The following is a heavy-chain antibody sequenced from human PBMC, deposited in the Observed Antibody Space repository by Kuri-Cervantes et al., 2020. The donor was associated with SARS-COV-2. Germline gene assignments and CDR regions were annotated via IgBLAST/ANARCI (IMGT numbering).Heavy chain of an antibody. J-gene: IGHJ6*03. CDR2: ISSSSSYI. Sequence: LSLTCAASGFTFSSYAMSWVRQAPGKGLEWVSSISSSSSYIYYADSVKGRFTISRDNAKNSLYLQMNSLRAEDTAVYYCARGEYCSSTSCYYYYYMDVWGKGTTVTVSS. D-gene: IGHD2-2*01. CDR1: GFTFSSYA. V-gene: IGHV3-21*01. CDR3: ARGEYCSSTSCYYYYYMDV.